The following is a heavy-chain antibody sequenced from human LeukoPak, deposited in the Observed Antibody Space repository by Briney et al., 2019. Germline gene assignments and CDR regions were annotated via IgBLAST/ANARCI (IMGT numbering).Heavy chain of an antibody. D-gene: IGHD6-19*01. CDR2: ISSSGRTT. Sequence: GGSLRLSCAASGFTFSSYETNWVRQAPGKGLEWVSYISSSGRTTYYADSVKGRFTISRDNAKNSLYLQMNSLRAEDTAVYYCARDDRRGAVAGTSYFQHWGQGTLVTVSS. V-gene: IGHV3-48*03. CDR1: GFTFSSYE. CDR3: ARDDRRGAVAGTSYFQH. J-gene: IGHJ1*01.